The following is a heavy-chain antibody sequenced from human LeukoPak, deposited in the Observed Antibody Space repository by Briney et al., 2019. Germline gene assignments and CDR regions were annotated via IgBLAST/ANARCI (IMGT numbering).Heavy chain of an antibody. CDR3: AREGSYYYDSSGYLPTRYFDY. J-gene: IGHJ4*02. D-gene: IGHD3-22*01. CDR1: GFSFSTYS. Sequence: GGSLRLSCASSGFSFSTYSMNWVRQAPGKGLEWVSSISSSSNYIYYADSVKGRFTISRDNAKNSLCLQMNSLRAEDTAVYYCAREGSYYYDSSGYLPTRYFDYWGQGTLVTVSS. CDR2: ISSSSNYI. V-gene: IGHV3-21*01.